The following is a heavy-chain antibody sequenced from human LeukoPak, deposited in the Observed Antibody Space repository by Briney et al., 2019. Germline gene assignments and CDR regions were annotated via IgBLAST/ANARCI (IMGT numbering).Heavy chain of an antibody. V-gene: IGHV4-59*01. CDR3: ARDPGPRITMVRGVITDYYYGMDV. Sequence: SETLSLTCTVSGGSIGSYYWSWIRQPPGKGLEWIGYIYYSGSTNYNPSLKSRVTISVDTSKNQFSLKLSSVTAADTAVYYCARDPGPRITMVRGVITDYYYGMDVWGKGTTVTVSS. CDR1: GGSIGSYY. J-gene: IGHJ6*04. D-gene: IGHD3-10*01. CDR2: IYYSGST.